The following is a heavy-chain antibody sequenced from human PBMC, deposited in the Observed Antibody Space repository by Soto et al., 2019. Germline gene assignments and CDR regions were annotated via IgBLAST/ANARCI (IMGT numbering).Heavy chain of an antibody. CDR2: IYYSGST. CDR3: ATSIGYCSGGSCYSLAESAFDI. V-gene: IGHV4-61*01. J-gene: IGHJ3*02. D-gene: IGHD2-15*01. CDR1: GGSVSSGSYY. Sequence: QVQLQESGPGLVKPSETLSLTCTVSGGSVSSGSYYWSWIRQPPGKGLEWIGYIYYSGSTNYNPSLKSRVTISVDTSKNQFSLKLSSVTAADTAVYYCATSIGYCSGGSCYSLAESAFDIWGQGTMVTVSS.